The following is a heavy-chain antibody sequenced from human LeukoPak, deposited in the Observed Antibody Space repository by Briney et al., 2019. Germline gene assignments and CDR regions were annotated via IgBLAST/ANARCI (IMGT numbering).Heavy chain of an antibody. D-gene: IGHD6-13*01. CDR2: IYYSGST. Sequence: PSETLSLTCTVSGGSISSYYWSWIRQPPGKGPEWIGYIYYSGSTNYNPSLKSRVTISVDTSKNQFSLKLSSVTAADTAVYYCVGSLAAAGNFDYWGQGTLVTVSS. V-gene: IGHV4-59*01. CDR3: VGSLAAAGNFDY. CDR1: GGSISSYY. J-gene: IGHJ4*02.